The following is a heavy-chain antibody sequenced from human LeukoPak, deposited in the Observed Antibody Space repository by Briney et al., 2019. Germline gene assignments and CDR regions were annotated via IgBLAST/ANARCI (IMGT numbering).Heavy chain of an antibody. J-gene: IGHJ4*02. CDR3: ARARSSGWLSESRLGLGDY. D-gene: IGHD6-19*01. V-gene: IGHV3-23*01. Sequence: GGSLRLSCAASGFTFSSYAMSWVRQAPGKGLEWVSAISGSGGSTYYADSVKGRFTISRDNAKNSLYLQMNSLRAEDTAVYYCARARSSGWLSESRLGLGDYWGQGTLVTVSS. CDR2: ISGSGGST. CDR1: GFTFSSYA.